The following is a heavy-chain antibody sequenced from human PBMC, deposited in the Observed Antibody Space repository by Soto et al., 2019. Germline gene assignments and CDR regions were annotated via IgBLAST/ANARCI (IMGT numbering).Heavy chain of an antibody. CDR2: ISYDGSNK. V-gene: IGHV3-30*18. J-gene: IGHJ4*02. CDR1: GFTFSSYG. D-gene: IGHD2-21*02. CDR3: AKDLKCGGDCYLFDY. Sequence: GGSLRLSCAASGFTFSSYGIHWVRQAPGKGLEWVAVISYDGSNKYYADYEKGRFTISRDNSKNTLYLKMNSLRAEDTFVYYCAKDLKCGGDCYLFDYWGQGTLVTVSS.